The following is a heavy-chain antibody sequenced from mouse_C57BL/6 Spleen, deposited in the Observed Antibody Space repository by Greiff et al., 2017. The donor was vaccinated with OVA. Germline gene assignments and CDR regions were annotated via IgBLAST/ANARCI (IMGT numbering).Heavy chain of an antibody. J-gene: IGHJ4*01. CDR3: ARYIDGPPYAMDY. CDR2: IRNKANGYTT. Sequence: EVMLVESGGGLVQPGGSLSLSCAASGFTFTDYYMSWVRQPPGKALEWLGFIRNKANGYTTEYSASVKGRFTISRDNSQSILYLQMNALRAEDSATYYCARYIDGPPYAMDYWGQGTSVTVSS. CDR1: GFTFTDYY. V-gene: IGHV7-3*01. D-gene: IGHD2-3*01.